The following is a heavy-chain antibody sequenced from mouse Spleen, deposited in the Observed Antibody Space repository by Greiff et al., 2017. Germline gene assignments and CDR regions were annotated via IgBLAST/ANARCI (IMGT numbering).Heavy chain of an antibody. J-gene: IGHJ4*01. Sequence: QVHVKQSGAELVKPGASVKISCKASGYAFSSYRMNWVKQRPGKGLEWIGQIYPGDGDTNYNGKFKGKATLTADKSSSTAYMQLSSLTSEDSAVYFCARVGPLTGTGAMDYWGQGTSVTVSS. D-gene: IGHD4-1*01. CDR3: ARVGPLTGTGAMDY. CDR1: GYAFSSYR. V-gene: IGHV1-80*01. CDR2: IYPGDGDT.